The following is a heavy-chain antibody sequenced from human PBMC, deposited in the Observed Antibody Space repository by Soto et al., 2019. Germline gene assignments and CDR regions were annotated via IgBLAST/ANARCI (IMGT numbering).Heavy chain of an antibody. CDR2: INAGNGNT. CDR1: GYTFTSYA. Sequence: QVPLVQSGAEVKKPGASVKVSCKASGYTFTSYAMHWVRQAPGQRLEWMGWINAGNGNTKYSQKFQGRVTITRDTSASTAYMELSSLRSEDTAVYFCARDYYGYYVTLPDYWGQGTLVTVSS. CDR3: ARDYYGYYVTLPDY. J-gene: IGHJ4*02. V-gene: IGHV1-3*01. D-gene: IGHD4-17*01.